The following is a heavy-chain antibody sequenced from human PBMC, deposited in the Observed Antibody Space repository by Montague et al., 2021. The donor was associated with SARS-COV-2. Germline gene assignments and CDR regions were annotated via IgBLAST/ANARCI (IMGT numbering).Heavy chain of an antibody. J-gene: IGHJ6*03. V-gene: IGHV3-48*03. D-gene: IGHD2-8*01. Sequence: SLRLSCAASGFTFSSYEMNWVRQAPGKGLEWVSYISSSGSTIYYSDSGKGRFTISRDNAKNSLYLQMNSLRAEDTAVYYCARDQLKAQWPYYYYYMDVWGKGTTVTVSS. CDR2: ISSSGSTI. CDR3: ARDQLKAQWPYYYYYMDV. CDR1: GFTFSSYE.